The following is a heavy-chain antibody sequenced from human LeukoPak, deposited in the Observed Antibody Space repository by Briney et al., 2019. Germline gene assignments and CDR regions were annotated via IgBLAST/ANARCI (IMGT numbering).Heavy chain of an antibody. D-gene: IGHD5-12*01. J-gene: IGHJ4*02. V-gene: IGHV1-2*02. Sequence: ASVKVSCKTSGYRFTGYYLHWVRQAPGQGLEWMGWMNPKSGATDYAQKLQGRVTMTTDTSTSTAYMELRSLRSDDTAVYYCARDGYSGYFDYWGQGTLVTVSS. CDR2: MNPKSGAT. CDR1: GYRFTGYY. CDR3: ARDGYSGYFDY.